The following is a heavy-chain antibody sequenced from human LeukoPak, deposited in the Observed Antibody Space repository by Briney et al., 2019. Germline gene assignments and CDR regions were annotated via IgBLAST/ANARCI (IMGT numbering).Heavy chain of an antibody. CDR1: GFTFSTYE. J-gene: IGHJ4*02. D-gene: IGHD4-11*01. V-gene: IGHV3-48*03. CDR2: ISSSGSTV. CDR3: ATLTVASTFDY. Sequence: GGSLRLSCAASGFTFSTYEMHWVRQAPGKGLEWVSDISSSGSTVYYADSVKGRFTTSRDNAKNFLYLQMHSLRAEDTAVYYCATLTVASTFDYWGQGTPVTVSS.